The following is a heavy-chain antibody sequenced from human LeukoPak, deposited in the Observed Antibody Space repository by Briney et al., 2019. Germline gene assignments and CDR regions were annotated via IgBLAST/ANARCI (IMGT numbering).Heavy chain of an antibody. Sequence: PGGSLRLSCAASGFTFDTTDMTWVRQAPGKGLEWVSYISSSGSTIYYADSVKGRFTISRDNAKNSLYLQMNSLRAEDTAVYYCAKGLCSRTSCYWYLNLWGRGTLVTVSS. D-gene: IGHD2-2*01. CDR3: AKGLCSRTSCYWYLNL. V-gene: IGHV3-48*03. CDR1: GFTFDTTD. J-gene: IGHJ2*01. CDR2: ISSSGSTI.